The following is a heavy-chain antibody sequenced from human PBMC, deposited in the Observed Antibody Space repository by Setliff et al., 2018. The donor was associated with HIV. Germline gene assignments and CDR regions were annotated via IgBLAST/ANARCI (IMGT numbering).Heavy chain of an antibody. J-gene: IGHJ4*02. Sequence: GGSLRLSCATSGFIFQNAWMTWVRQPPGKGLEWVGHIKSKKDGGTTDFASPLRGRFTISRDDSRNTSYLQMNSLKTEDTALYFCTTIKSYGAFDFWGQGALVTISS. CDR1: GFIFQNAW. V-gene: IGHV3-15*01. D-gene: IGHD5-18*01. CDR3: TTIKSYGAFDF. CDR2: IKSKKDGGTT.